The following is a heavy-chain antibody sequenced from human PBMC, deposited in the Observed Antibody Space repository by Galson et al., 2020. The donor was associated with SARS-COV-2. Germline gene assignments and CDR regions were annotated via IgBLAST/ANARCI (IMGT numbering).Heavy chain of an antibody. CDR3: TRSIHSGATRFDWFDP. Sequence: GESLKISCAASGFTFRNYVMSWVRQAPGKGLDWVSTISDESSNKIYADSVKGRFTISRDNSKNTLFLQMTSLRADDTAIYYCTRSIHSGATRFDWFDPRGQGTRVTVSS. J-gene: IGHJ5*02. V-gene: IGHV3-23*01. CDR1: GFTFRNYV. CDR2: ISDESSNK. D-gene: IGHD1-1*01.